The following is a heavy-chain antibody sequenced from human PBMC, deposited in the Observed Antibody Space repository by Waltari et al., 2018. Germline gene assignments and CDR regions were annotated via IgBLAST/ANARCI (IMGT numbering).Heavy chain of an antibody. Sequence: QVQLQESGPGLVKPSQTLSLTCTVSGGSISSGNYYWSWLRQPAGKGLEWIGHFYVSGTTNYNPSLKSRVTISVDTAKNQFSLKLNSVTAADTAMYYCARGGNYYDSSGYPLDYWGQGTLVTVSS. D-gene: IGHD3-22*01. CDR1: GGSISSGNYY. J-gene: IGHJ4*02. CDR3: ARGGNYYDSSGYPLDY. V-gene: IGHV4-61*02. CDR2: FYVSGTT.